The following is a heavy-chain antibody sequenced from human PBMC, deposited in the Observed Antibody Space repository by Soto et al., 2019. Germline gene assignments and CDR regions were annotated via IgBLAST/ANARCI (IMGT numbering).Heavy chain of an antibody. CDR1: GYTFTTYG. D-gene: IGHD3-22*01. CDR3: ARGPTDYYDNSGDYFLDY. Sequence: QVQLVQSGAEVKKPGASVKVSCKASGYTFTTYGMSWVRQAPGQGLDWMGWISTYNGNTKYAERLQGRVTMTTDTTTRTAYMELRSLRSDYTAVDYCARGPTDYYDNSGDYFLDYWGQGTLVTVSS. J-gene: IGHJ4*02. V-gene: IGHV1-18*01. CDR2: ISTYNGNT.